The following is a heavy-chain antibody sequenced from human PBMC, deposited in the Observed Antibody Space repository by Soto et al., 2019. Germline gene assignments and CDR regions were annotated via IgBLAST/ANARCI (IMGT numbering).Heavy chain of an antibody. CDR2: LSYTGNSSNP. V-gene: IGHV4-30-4*01. D-gene: IGHD1-26*01. CDR3: ARSGRSLLDY. J-gene: IGHJ4*02. Sequence: QVQLQESGPGLVKPSQTLYLTCTVSGASISRGDHYWSWVRQPPGKGLEWIGHLSYTGNSSNPYYNPSLQSRPTMSLDTSKNQFSLNMTSVTAADTAVYFCARSGRSLLDYWGQGALVSVSS. CDR1: GASISRGDHY.